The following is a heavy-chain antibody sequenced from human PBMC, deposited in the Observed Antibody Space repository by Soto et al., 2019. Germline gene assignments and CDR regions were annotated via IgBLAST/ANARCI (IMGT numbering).Heavy chain of an antibody. Sequence: EVQLLESGGRLVQPGGSLRLSCAASGFTFSSYAMSWVRQAPGKGLEWVSAISGSGGSTYYADSVKGRFTISRDNSKNTLYLQMNSLRAEDTAVYYCAKGGVPAAIDYYYYGMDVWGQGTTVTVSS. CDR2: ISGSGGST. D-gene: IGHD2-2*01. J-gene: IGHJ6*02. V-gene: IGHV3-23*01. CDR3: AKGGVPAAIDYYYYGMDV. CDR1: GFTFSSYA.